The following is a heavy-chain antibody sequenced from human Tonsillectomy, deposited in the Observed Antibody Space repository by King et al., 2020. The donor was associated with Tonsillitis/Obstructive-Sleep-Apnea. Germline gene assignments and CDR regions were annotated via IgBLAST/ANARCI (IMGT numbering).Heavy chain of an antibody. Sequence: ITLKESGPTLVKPTQTLTLTCTFSGFSLSTSGVGVGWIRQPPGKALEWLALIYWDDDKRYSPSLKSRLTITKDTSKNQVVLTMTNMDPVDTAPYYCAHSLVEAPFLEYTIPQGRWFDPWGQGTLVTVSS. V-gene: IGHV2-5*02. CDR3: AHSLVEAPFLEYTIPQGRWFDP. CDR1: GFSLSTSGVG. CDR2: IYWDDDK. J-gene: IGHJ5*02. D-gene: IGHD3-3*01.